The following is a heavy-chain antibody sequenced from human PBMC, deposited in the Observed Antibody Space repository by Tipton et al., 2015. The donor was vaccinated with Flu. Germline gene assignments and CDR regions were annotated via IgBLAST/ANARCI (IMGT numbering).Heavy chain of an antibody. V-gene: IGHV4-61*02. J-gene: IGHJ4*02. CDR3: ARDRWEYSSGFDS. CDR1: GDSMRSCSYF. D-gene: IGHD6-19*01. CDR2: VDCSGTT. Sequence: TLSLTCTASGDSMRSCSYFWNWVRQPAGEGLEWIGRVDCSGTTNYNPSLKSRVTISIDTSKNQFSLKLTSMTAADTALYYCARDRWEYSSGFDSWGQGTLVTVSP.